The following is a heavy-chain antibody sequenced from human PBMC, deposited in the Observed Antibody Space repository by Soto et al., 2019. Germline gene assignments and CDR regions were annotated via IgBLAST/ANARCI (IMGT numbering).Heavy chain of an antibody. V-gene: IGHV4-39*01. CDR1: GGSISSSSYY. Sequence: PSETLSLTCTVSGGSISSSSYYWGWIRQPPGKGLEWIGSIYYSGSTYYNPSLKSRVTISVDTSKNQFSLKLSSVTAADTAVYYCARLIYRSSWHRWWFDPWGQGTLVTVSS. J-gene: IGHJ5*02. D-gene: IGHD6-13*01. CDR2: IYYSGST. CDR3: ARLIYRSSWHRWWFDP.